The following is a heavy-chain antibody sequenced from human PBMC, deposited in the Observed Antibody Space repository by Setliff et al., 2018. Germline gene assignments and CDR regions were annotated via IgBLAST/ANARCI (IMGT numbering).Heavy chain of an antibody. J-gene: IGHJ4*02. CDR3: ARGISFHLEWLL. D-gene: IGHD3-3*01. CDR1: GGSISSHC. Sequence: SETLSLTCTVSGGSISSHCWSWIRQPPGKGLEWIGYIFYIGSTNYNPSLKSRVTIPVDRSKNQFSLKLSSVTAADTAVYYCARGISFHLEWLLWGQGTLVTVSS. CDR2: IFYIGST. V-gene: IGHV4-59*11.